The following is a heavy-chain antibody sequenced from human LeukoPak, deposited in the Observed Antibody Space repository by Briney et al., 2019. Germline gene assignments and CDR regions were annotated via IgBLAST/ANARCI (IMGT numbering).Heavy chain of an antibody. J-gene: IGHJ4*02. Sequence: GGSLRLSCAASGFTFSSYAMSWVRQAPGKRLEWVSAISCSGGSTYYADSVRRRFTISRDNSKNTLYLQMNSLRAEDTAVYYCAKTSGGVKYYYGSGSYYIDYWGQGTLVTVSS. CDR3: AKTSGGVKYYYGSGSYYIDY. D-gene: IGHD3-10*01. CDR2: ISCSGGST. CDR1: GFTFSSYA. V-gene: IGHV3-23*01.